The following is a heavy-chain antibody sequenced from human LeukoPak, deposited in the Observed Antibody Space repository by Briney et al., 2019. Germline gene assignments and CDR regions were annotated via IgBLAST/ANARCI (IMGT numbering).Heavy chain of an antibody. Sequence: TPSETLSLTCTVSGGSISNYYWNWIRQPPGKGLEWIGYIYYTGNTNYNPSLKSRVTISVDTSKNQFSLKLSSVTAADTAVYYCAREFEGAYHYWGQGTLVTVSS. V-gene: IGHV4-59*01. J-gene: IGHJ4*02. CDR1: GGSISNYY. CDR2: IYYTGNT. D-gene: IGHD2-2*01. CDR3: AREFEGAYHY.